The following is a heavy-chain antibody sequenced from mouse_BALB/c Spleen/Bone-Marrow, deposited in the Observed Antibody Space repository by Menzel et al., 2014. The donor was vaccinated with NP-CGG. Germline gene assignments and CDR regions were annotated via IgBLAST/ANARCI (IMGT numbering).Heavy chain of an antibody. D-gene: IGHD2-3*01. CDR1: GYTFTSYW. Sequence: VQLQQSGAELVKPGAPVKLSCKASGYTFTSYWMNWVKQRPGRGLEWIGRIDPSDSETHYNQKFKDKATLTVDKSSSTAYIQLGGLTSEDSAVYYCARSHGYYPYWYFDVWGAGTTVTVSS. V-gene: IGHV1-69*02. CDR3: ARSHGYYPYWYFDV. J-gene: IGHJ1*01. CDR2: IDPSDSET.